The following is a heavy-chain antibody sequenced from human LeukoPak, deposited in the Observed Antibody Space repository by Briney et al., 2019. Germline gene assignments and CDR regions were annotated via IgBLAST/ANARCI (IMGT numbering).Heavy chain of an antibody. CDR2: ISYDGSNK. D-gene: IGHD5-24*01. CDR3: ARWRWAQSEFVF. CDR1: GFTFSSSG. Sequence: PGGSLRLSCAAAGFTFSSSGMHWVRQAPGKGLEWVAVISYDGSNKYYADSVKGRFTISRDNSKNTLYLQMNSLRADDSAVYYCARWRWAQSEFVFWGQGTLVTVSS. J-gene: IGHJ4*02. V-gene: IGHV3-30*03.